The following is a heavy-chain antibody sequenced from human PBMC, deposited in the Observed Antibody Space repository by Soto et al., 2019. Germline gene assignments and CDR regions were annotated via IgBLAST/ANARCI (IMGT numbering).Heavy chain of an antibody. D-gene: IGHD2-15*01. CDR2: ISPGSRYP. Sequence: QVQLVESGGGLVHPGGSLRLSCAGSGFTFGDSYMSWIRQAPGKGLEWLSYISPGSRYPAYADSVKGRFTISRDNAKRSLYLQMMSLTAEDTAIYYCVRGGGGGMFDPWGQGTMVTVAT. CDR3: VRGGGGGMFDP. CDR1: GFTFGDSY. J-gene: IGHJ5*02. V-gene: IGHV3-11*06.